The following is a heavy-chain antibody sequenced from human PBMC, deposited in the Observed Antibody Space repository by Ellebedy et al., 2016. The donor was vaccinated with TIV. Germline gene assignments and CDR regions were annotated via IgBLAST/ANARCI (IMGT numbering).Heavy chain of an antibody. V-gene: IGHV3-33*01. J-gene: IGHJ4*02. CDR3: VADFDF. Sequence: GESLKISCSASGFTFSTYGMHWVRQAPGKGLGWVAVIWDDGSNEYYAGSVEGRFTISRDNSKNTLYLQMNSLRVEDTAVYYCVADFDFWGQGTLVTVSS. CDR1: GFTFSTYG. CDR2: IWDDGSNE.